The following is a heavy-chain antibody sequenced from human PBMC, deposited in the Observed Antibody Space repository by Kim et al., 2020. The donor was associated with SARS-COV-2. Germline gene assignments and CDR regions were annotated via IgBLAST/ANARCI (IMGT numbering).Heavy chain of an antibody. CDR2: IFYSGNT. CDR1: GGSISNNNYF. Sequence: SETLSLTCTVSGGSISNNNYFWGWIRQPPGKGLEWIGTIFYSGNTYYNPSLESRVTLSVDTSKNEFSLRLTSVTAADTAVYYCVRLGGVWWYWLFNWF. CDR3: VRLGGVWWYWLFNWF. D-gene: IGHD2-15*01. J-gene: IGHJ5*01. V-gene: IGHV4-39*01.